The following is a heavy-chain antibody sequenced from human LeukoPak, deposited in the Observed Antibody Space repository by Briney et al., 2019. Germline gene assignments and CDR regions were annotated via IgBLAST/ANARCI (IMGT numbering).Heavy chain of an antibody. V-gene: IGHV3-74*01. CDR3: ATAGQWRFDS. CDR1: GFTFSSYW. J-gene: IGHJ4*02. CDR2: LSPDGGTT. D-gene: IGHD6-19*01. Sequence: GGPLRLSCAASGFTFSSYWMHWVRQAPGKGLVWVSRLSPDGGTTDYSDSVRGRFTIYRDNAKDTLYLQMNSLRADDTAVYYCATAGQWRFDSWGLGTLVTVSS.